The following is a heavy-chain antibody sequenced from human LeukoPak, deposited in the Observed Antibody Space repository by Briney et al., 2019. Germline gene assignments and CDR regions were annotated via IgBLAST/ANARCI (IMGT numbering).Heavy chain of an antibody. J-gene: IGHJ3*01. CDR1: GFTFSSYA. CDR3: AKGIVRTIDAFDV. V-gene: IGHV3-23*01. CDR2: ISVSGDRA. Sequence: GGSLRLSCAASGFTFSSYAMSWVRLAPGKGLEWVSGISVSGDRAYYADSVKGRFAISSDNSKNTLYLQMNTLRAEDTALYYCAKGIVRTIDAFDVWGQGTMVTVSS. D-gene: IGHD1-26*01.